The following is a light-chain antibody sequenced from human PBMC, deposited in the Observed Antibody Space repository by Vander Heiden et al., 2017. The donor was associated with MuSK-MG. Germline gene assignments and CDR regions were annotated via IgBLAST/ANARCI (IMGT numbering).Light chain of an antibody. CDR3: RQEYNYPIT. CDR1: QGIDNH. V-gene: IGKV1-16*01. Sequence: DIQMTQSPSSLSASVGDRVTITCRASQGIDNHLAWLQQKPGQAPKSLIYSASTFLSGVPSTFSGSGSGTDFTLSIISLLPEDFATYYCRQEYNYPITFGQGTRVEIK. CDR2: SAS. J-gene: IGKJ5*01.